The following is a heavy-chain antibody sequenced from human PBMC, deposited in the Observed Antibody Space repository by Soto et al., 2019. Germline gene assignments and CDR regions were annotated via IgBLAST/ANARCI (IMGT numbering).Heavy chain of an antibody. CDR2: ISDDGSST. Sequence: EVQLVESGGRLVQPGGSLRLSCAASGFTFSSYWMHWVRQVPGKGLVWVSRISDDGSSTSYAESVRGRFIISRDNAKNTLYLHLNSLRAEDTAVYYCARGTVRDHDFGDHWGQGTGVAVSS. D-gene: IGHD4-17*01. J-gene: IGHJ4*02. V-gene: IGHV3-74*01. CDR3: ARGTVRDHDFGDH. CDR1: GFTFSSYW.